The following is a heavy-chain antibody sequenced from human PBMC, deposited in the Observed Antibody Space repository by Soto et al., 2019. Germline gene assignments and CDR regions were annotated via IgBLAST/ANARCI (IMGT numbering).Heavy chain of an antibody. V-gene: IGHV4-34*01. CDR1: GWSFRRYY. J-gene: IGHJ6*02. CDR3: ARDPRGVVVISGVLNYYYYGMDV. D-gene: IGHD3-22*01. CDR2: INHSGST. Sequence: PXSLTFPVSGWSFRRYYWSWIRQPPGKGVDWIGEINHSGSTNYTPSLKSRVTISVDTSKNQFSLKLSSVTAADTAVYYCARDPRGVVVISGVLNYYYYGMDVWGQGTTVTVSS.